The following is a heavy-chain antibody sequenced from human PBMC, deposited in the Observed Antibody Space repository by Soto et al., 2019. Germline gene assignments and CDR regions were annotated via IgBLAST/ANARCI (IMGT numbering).Heavy chain of an antibody. D-gene: IGHD3-3*01. Sequence: QVQLVESGGGVVQPGRSLRLSCAASGFTFSSYGMHWVRQAPGKGLEWVAVISYDGSNKYYADSVKGRFTISRDNSKNTLYLQMNSLRAEDTAVYYCAKDGTYYDFWSGLDSLTGMDVWGQGTTVTVSS. CDR2: ISYDGSNK. CDR1: GFTFSSYG. V-gene: IGHV3-30*18. J-gene: IGHJ6*02. CDR3: AKDGTYYDFWSGLDSLTGMDV.